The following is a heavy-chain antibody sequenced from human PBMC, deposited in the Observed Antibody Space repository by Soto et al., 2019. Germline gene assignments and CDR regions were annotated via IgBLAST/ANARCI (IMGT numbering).Heavy chain of an antibody. CDR2: ISGSGGST. Sequence: EVQLLESGGGLVQPGGSLRLSCAASGFTFSSYAMSWVRQAPGKGLEWVSAISGSGGSTYYADSVKGRSTISRDNSKNTLYLQMNSLRAEDTAVYYCAKDLGDSSGWYLYWGQGTLVTVSS. D-gene: IGHD6-19*01. V-gene: IGHV3-23*01. CDR1: GFTFSSYA. J-gene: IGHJ4*02. CDR3: AKDLGDSSGWYLY.